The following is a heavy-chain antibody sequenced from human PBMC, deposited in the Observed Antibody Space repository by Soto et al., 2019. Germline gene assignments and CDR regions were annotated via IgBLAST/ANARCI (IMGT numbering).Heavy chain of an antibody. D-gene: IGHD3-10*01. CDR2: VSNSGSTT. V-gene: IGHV3-48*02. CDR1: GFIFTRYS. Sequence: PGGSLRLSCAASGFIFTRYSMTWVRQAPGKGLEWVSYVSNSGSTTYYADSVKGRFTISRDNAKNSLYLQMNSLRDEDTAVYYCAGDPYYAGRYYYHGLDVWGQGTTVTVSS. CDR3: AGDPYYAGRYYYHGLDV. J-gene: IGHJ6*02.